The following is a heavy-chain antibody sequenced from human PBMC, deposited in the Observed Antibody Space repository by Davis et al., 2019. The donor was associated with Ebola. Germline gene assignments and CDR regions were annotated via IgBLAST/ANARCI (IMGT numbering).Heavy chain of an antibody. V-gene: IGHV4-39*01. CDR3: ARGSGRGGKQQLWGY. D-gene: IGHD6-13*01. J-gene: IGHJ4*02. Sequence: PSETLSLTCTVSGGSISSSSYYWGWIRQPPGKGLEWIGSIYYSGSTYYNPSLKSRVTISVDTSKNQFSLKLSSVTAADTAVYYCARGSGRGGKQQLWGYWGQGTLVTVSS. CDR1: GGSISSSSYY. CDR2: IYYSGST.